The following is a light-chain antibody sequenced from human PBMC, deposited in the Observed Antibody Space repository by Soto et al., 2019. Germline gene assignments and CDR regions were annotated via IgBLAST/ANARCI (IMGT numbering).Light chain of an antibody. CDR3: QQRSNWPRT. Sequence: IVLTQSPATLSLSPGERATLSCRASQSVSSYLAWYQQKPGQAPRLLIYDASNRAPGIPARFSGSGSGTDFTLTISSLEPEDFAVYYCQQRSNWPRTFGQGTKVDIK. V-gene: IGKV3-11*01. CDR1: QSVSSY. J-gene: IGKJ1*01. CDR2: DAS.